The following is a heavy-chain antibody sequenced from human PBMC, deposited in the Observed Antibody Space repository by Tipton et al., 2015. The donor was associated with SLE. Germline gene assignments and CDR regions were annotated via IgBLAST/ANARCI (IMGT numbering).Heavy chain of an antibody. CDR2: IDPSVGST. J-gene: IGHJ4*02. CDR1: GYTFTNYF. D-gene: IGHD4-17*01. V-gene: IGHV1-46*01. CDR3: ARDSGDYGDQGLDY. Sequence: QVQLVQSGAEVKKPGASVKVSCKASGYTFTNYFIHWVRQAPGQGLEWMGVIDPSVGSTSTAQKFQGKFTMTRDTSTSTFYMELSNLRSDDTAVYYCARDSGDYGDQGLDYWGQGTLVTVSS.